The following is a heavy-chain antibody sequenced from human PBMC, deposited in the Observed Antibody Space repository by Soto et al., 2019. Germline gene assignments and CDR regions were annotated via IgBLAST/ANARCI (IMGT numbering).Heavy chain of an antibody. J-gene: IGHJ4*02. CDR3: AKDLSGYHFDY. CDR1: GFTFSSYG. D-gene: IGHD5-12*01. CDR2: ISYDGSNK. V-gene: IGHV3-30*18. Sequence: QVQLVESGGGVVQPGRSLRLSCAASGFTFSSYGMHWVRQAPGKGLEWVAVISYDGSNKYYADSVKGRFTISRDNSKNTQYLQMNSLRAEDTAVYYCAKDLSGYHFDYWGQGTLVTVSS.